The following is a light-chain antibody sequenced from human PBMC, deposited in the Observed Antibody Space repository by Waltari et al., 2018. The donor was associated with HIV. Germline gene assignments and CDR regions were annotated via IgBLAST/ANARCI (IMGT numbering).Light chain of an antibody. CDR1: GSDIGAYKY. CDR2: DVN. Sequence: QSPLTQPASVSGSPGQSISISCSGTGSDIGAYKYVSWYQQRPVAAPKLIMYDVNERPSGVSDRCSGSNAGNTASLTIAGLQAEDDADYYCCAYAGQTTYVAFGGGTKVTVL. J-gene: IGLJ2*01. V-gene: IGLV2-23*02. CDR3: CAYAGQTTYVA.